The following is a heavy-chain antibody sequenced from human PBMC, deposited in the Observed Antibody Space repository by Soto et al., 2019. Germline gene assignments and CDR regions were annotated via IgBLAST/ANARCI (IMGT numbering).Heavy chain of an antibody. Sequence: QLVESGGALVQPGGSLRLSCAASGFTLSVYWMNWVRQAPGKGLEWVANIKQDGSERNYVDSVKGRFTISRDNAKNSLYLQMNSLGADDTAVYYCTSGAVISGWFVVDHWGQGALVTVSS. CDR2: IKQDGSER. CDR3: TSGAVISGWFVVDH. J-gene: IGHJ4*02. V-gene: IGHV3-7*01. CDR1: GFTLSVYW. D-gene: IGHD6-19*01.